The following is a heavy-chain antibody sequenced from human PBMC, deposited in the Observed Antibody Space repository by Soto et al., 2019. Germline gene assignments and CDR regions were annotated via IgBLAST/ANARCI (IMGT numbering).Heavy chain of an antibody. CDR3: AGTLDWGSYDFGGYPS. CDR1: GFTFSRSA. V-gene: IGHV1-58*01. Sequence: QMHVVQSGPEVKKPGPSVKVSCKGSGFTFSRSAVQWVRQARGQGLEWIGWIVAASGKTDYSQIFQERVTITRDMSTSTAYMELSSLSSEDTAVYYCAGTLDWGSYDFGGYPSWGQGTLVTVSS. J-gene: IGHJ4*02. D-gene: IGHD3-22*01. CDR2: IVAASGKT.